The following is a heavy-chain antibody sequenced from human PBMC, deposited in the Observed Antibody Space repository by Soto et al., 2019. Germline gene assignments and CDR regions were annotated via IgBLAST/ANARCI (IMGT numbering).Heavy chain of an antibody. CDR3: ARVYKAVIAAAGRRGGYNWFDP. V-gene: IGHV4-31*03. Sequence: SETLSLTCTVSGGSISSGGYYWSWIRQHPGKGLEWIGYIYYSGSTYYNPSLKSRVTISVDTSKNQFSLKLSSGTAADTAVYYCARVYKAVIAAAGRRGGYNWFDPWGQGTLVTVSS. CDR1: GGSISSGGYY. D-gene: IGHD6-13*01. J-gene: IGHJ5*02. CDR2: IYYSGST.